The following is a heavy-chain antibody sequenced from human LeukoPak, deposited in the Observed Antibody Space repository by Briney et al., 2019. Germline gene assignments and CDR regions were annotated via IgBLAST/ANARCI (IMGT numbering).Heavy chain of an antibody. J-gene: IGHJ4*02. CDR2: IRYDGSNQ. D-gene: IGHD2-15*01. V-gene: IGHV3-30*02. Sequence: HPGGSLRLSCATSGFIFSTYGMHWVRQAPGKGLEWVAFIRYDGSNQYYAASVKGRFTISRDSSKNTLYLQMNSLRPEDTAVYSCAKDGGAFDVDYWGQGTLVTVSS. CDR3: AKDGGAFDVDY. CDR1: GFIFSTYG.